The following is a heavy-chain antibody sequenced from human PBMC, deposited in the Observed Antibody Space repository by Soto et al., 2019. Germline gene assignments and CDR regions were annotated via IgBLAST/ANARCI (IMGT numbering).Heavy chain of an antibody. D-gene: IGHD3-9*01. V-gene: IGHV3-7*01. CDR1: GFVFSTYW. CDR2: IKKDGSEE. Sequence: VGSLRLSCAASGFVFSTYWMSWVRQAPGQGLEWAANIKKDGSEEYYVDSVKGRFTISRDSAKNSLYLQMNSLRAEDTAVYYCATSSDTGYIFDFWGQGTLVTVSS. J-gene: IGHJ4*02. CDR3: ATSSDTGYIFDF.